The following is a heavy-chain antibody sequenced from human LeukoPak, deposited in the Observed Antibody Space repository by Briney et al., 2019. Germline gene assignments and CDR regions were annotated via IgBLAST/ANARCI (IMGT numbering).Heavy chain of an antibody. J-gene: IGHJ4*02. CDR2: INPNSGGT. CDR1: GNTFTGYY. CDR3: ASGIAAAGTDYFDY. D-gene: IGHD6-13*01. Sequence: ASVKVSCKASGNTFTGYYMNWVRQAPGQGLEWMGWINPNSGGTNYAQKFQGRVTMTRDTSISTAYMELSRLRSDDTAVYYCASGIAAAGTDYFDYWGQGTLVTVSS. V-gene: IGHV1-2*02.